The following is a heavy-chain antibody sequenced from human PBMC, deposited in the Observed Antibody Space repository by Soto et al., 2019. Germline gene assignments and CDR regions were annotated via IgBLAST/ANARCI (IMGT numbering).Heavy chain of an antibody. CDR1: GFTFTNYG. CDR2: ISGGGGSA. Sequence: PGGSLRLSCAASGFTFTNYGMSWVRQAPGKGLEWVSSISGGGGSAYYADSVMGRFTISRDNSKNTLYLQMNSLRAEDTAVYYCARLGYCSSTSCYPLDYWGQGTLVTVSS. J-gene: IGHJ4*02. V-gene: IGHV3-23*01. CDR3: ARLGYCSSTSCYPLDY. D-gene: IGHD2-2*01.